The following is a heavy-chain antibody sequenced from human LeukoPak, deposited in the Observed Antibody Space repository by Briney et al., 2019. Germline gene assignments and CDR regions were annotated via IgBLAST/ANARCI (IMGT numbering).Heavy chain of an antibody. Sequence: GGSLRLSCAASGFTFSDYYMSWIRQAPGKGLEWVSYISSSGSTIYYADSVKGRFTISRDNAKNSLYLQMNSLRAEDTAVYYCARGHIPSARYCTNGVCSRRGAFDIWGQGTMVTVSS. V-gene: IGHV3-11*04. J-gene: IGHJ3*02. CDR1: GFTFSDYY. CDR2: ISSSGSTI. D-gene: IGHD2-8*01. CDR3: ARGHIPSARYCTNGVCSRRGAFDI.